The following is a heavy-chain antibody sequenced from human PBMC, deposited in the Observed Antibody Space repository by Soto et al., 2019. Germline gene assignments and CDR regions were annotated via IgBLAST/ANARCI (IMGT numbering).Heavy chain of an antibody. CDR3: ARVAVTTYYFDY. V-gene: IGHV3-74*01. D-gene: IGHD4-17*01. J-gene: IGHJ4*02. Sequence: EVQLVESGGDLVQPGGSLRLSCAASGFTFSSYWMHWVRQAPGKGLVWVSRINPDGSRTSYADSVKGRFTISRDNAKNTLSLQMNSLGAEDTAVYYCARVAVTTYYFDYWGQGTLVTVSS. CDR1: GFTFSSYW. CDR2: INPDGSRT.